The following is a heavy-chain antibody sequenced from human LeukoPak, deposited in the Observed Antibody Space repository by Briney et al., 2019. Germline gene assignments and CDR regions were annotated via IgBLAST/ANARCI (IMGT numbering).Heavy chain of an antibody. Sequence: SETLSLTCTVSGGSISSFYWSWIRQSPGKGLEWIGYIYYIGSTNYNPSLKSRVTMSVDTSKNQISLKLTSVTAADTAVYYCAAGMVRGRGLFDYWGQGTLVTVSS. CDR3: AAGMVRGRGLFDY. J-gene: IGHJ4*02. V-gene: IGHV4-59*01. D-gene: IGHD3-10*01. CDR2: IYYIGST. CDR1: GGSISSFY.